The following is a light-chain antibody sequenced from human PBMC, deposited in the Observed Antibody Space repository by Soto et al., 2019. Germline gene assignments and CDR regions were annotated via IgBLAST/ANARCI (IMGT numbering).Light chain of an antibody. J-gene: IGKJ2*01. CDR1: QAISSS. Sequence: DIQLNQSPSFLSASVGDRVTITCRASQAISSSLAWYQHNPGKAPKHLIYAASPLQNGVPSSFSGSGSGTAFALLISSLPPEDFATYYCQHLNDYRYTFGQGTKVEI. CDR2: AAS. V-gene: IGKV1-9*01. CDR3: QHLNDYRYT.